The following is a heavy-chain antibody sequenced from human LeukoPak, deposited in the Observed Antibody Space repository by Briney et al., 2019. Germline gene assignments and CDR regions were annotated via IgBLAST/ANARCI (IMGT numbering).Heavy chain of an antibody. CDR2: ISGSGGST. Sequence: GGSLRLSCAASGFTFSSYGMSWVRQAPGKGLEWVSAISGSGGSTYYADSVKGRFTISRDNAKNSLYLQMNSLRAEDTAVYYCARAPGAMVARFDYWGQGTLVTVSS. J-gene: IGHJ4*02. D-gene: IGHD5-18*01. CDR3: ARAPGAMVARFDY. V-gene: IGHV3-23*01. CDR1: GFTFSSYG.